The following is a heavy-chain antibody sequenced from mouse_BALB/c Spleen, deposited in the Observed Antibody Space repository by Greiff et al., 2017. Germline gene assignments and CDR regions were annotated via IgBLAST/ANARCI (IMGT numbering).Heavy chain of an antibody. J-gene: IGHJ2*01. CDR3: VRQNGSFDY. CDR2: IRSKSNNYAT. D-gene: IGHD2-2*01. CDR1: GFTFNTYA. V-gene: IGHV10-1*02. Sequence: EVKLMESGGGLVQPKGSLKLSCAASGFTFNTYAMNWVRQAPGKGLEWVARIRSKSNNYATYYADSVKDRFTISRDDSQSMLYLQMNNLKTEDTAMYYSVRQNGSFDYWGQGTTLTVSS.